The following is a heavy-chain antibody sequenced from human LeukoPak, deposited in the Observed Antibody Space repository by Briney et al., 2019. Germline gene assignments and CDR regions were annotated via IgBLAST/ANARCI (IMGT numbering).Heavy chain of an antibody. CDR1: GYTFTSYY. J-gene: IGHJ1*01. CDR2: FDPEDGET. D-gene: IGHD3-22*01. V-gene: IGHV1-24*01. CDR3: ATDHAYYYDSSGNGFQH. Sequence: GASVKVSCKASGYTFTSYYMHWVRQAPGKGLEWMGGFDPEDGETIYAQKFQGRVTMTEDTSTDTAYMELSSLRSEDTAVYYCATDHAYYYDSSGNGFQHWGQGTLVTVSS.